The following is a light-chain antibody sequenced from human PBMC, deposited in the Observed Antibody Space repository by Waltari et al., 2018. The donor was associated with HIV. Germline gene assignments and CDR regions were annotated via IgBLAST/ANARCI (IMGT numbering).Light chain of an antibody. CDR2: GVS. CDR3: STYTDIDFLL. J-gene: IGLJ2*01. V-gene: IGLV2-14*03. Sequence: SALTQPASVSGSPGPSVTISCSGAGPRFGTHNFLSWYQPFPGQAPQLPNCGVSFRPSGMSPRFSASESGNTASLTIYGLQSGDDADYYCSTYTDIDFLLFGSGTKLTVL. CDR1: GPRFGTHNF.